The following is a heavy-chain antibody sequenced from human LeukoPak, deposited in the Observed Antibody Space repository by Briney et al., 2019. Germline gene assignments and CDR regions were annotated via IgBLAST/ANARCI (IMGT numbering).Heavy chain of an antibody. CDR2: IAYNGDT. V-gene: IGHV4-59*01. Sequence: PSETLSLTCSVSGGSITGYSWHWIRQPPGRGLEWIGYIAYNGDTNYNSSLKSRLTMSVDTSNDQVSLSLSSVTAADTAVYYCARFYNPYFDLWGQGTLVTVS. D-gene: IGHD1-1*01. CDR1: GGSITGYS. CDR3: ARFYNPYFDL. J-gene: IGHJ4*02.